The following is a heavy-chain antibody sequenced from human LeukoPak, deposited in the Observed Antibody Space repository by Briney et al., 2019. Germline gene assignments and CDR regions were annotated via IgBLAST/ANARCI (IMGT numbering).Heavy chain of an antibody. Sequence: GSSVKVSCKVSGYTLTELSLHWVRQTPGKGREWMGGFDPEDGETNYAQKFQCRVTMTEDTSTDTAYMELSSLRSEDTAVYYCATERPPDPWLVRQAGFDYWGQGTLDTVSS. CDR3: ATERPPDPWLVRQAGFDY. J-gene: IGHJ4*02. V-gene: IGHV1-24*01. D-gene: IGHD6-19*01. CDR2: FDPEDGET. CDR1: GYTLTELS.